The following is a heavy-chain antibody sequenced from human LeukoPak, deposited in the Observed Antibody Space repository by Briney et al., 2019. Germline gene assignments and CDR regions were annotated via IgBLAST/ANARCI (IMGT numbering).Heavy chain of an antibody. CDR1: GFTFSYYG. V-gene: IGHV3-33*01. D-gene: IGHD2-2*01. Sequence: GGSLRLSCAASGFTFSYYGMDWVRQAPGKGLEWVAVIWSDGDNKYYADSAKGRFTISRDNSKNTLYLQMNSLRAEDTAVYYCARENRGQYQLLSGVDVWGQGTTVTVSS. J-gene: IGHJ6*02. CDR2: IWSDGDNK. CDR3: ARENRGQYQLLSGVDV.